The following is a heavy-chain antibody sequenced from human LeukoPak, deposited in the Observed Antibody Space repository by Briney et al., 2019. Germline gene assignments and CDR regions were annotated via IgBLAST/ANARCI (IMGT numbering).Heavy chain of an antibody. CDR1: GFTFSSNA. J-gene: IGHJ4*02. D-gene: IGHD1-26*01. CDR2: ITYDGSNK. V-gene: IGHV3-30-3*01. Sequence: QPGGSLRLSCAASGFTFSSNAMHWVRQAPGKGLEWVAVITYDGSNKYYADSVKGRFTISRDNSKNTLYLQMNNLRAEDTAVYYCARGLLGAPTSYFDYWGQGTLVTVSS. CDR3: ARGLLGAPTSYFDY.